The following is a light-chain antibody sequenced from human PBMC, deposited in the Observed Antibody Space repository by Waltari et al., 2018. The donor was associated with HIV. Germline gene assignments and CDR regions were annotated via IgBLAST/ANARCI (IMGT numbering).Light chain of an antibody. CDR1: QNVITN. J-gene: IGKJ1*01. Sequence: ELVMTNSPATMSASPGVRVPLSSRASQNVITNSAWYQQNPGQAPSLLIYGVSTRASGMPARFTGGGSGSDFTLTINSLQSEDCGLYYCQQYNGWPRTFGQGTKV. V-gene: IGKV3-15*01. CDR3: QQYNGWPRT. CDR2: GVS.